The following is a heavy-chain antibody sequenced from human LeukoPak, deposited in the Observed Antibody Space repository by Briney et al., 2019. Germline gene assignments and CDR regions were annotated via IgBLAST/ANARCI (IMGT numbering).Heavy chain of an antibody. Sequence: SETLSLTCTVSGGPIDTSNYYWGWIRQPPGKGLEWIGSMYYTGSTYYNPSLKSRVTISVDTSKNQFSLKWSSVTAADTAVYYCARDRGYCSGGSCYSFDYWGQGTLVTVSS. J-gene: IGHJ4*02. D-gene: IGHD2-15*01. CDR1: GGPIDTSNYY. CDR3: ARDRGYCSGGSCYSFDY. CDR2: MYYTGST. V-gene: IGHV4-39*07.